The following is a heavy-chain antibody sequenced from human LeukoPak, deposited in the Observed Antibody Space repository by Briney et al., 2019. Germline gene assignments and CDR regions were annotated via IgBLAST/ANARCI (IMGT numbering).Heavy chain of an antibody. V-gene: IGHV3-21*01. Sequence: PGGSLRLSCAASGFTPSNYDMNWVRQAPGKGLEWVSSISTSSRYIYYKDSVRGRLTISRDDAKNSLYLEMNSLRAEDTAVYYCARADCSSSTCYLRRSWFDPWGQGTLVTVSS. CDR2: ISTSSRYI. J-gene: IGHJ5*02. CDR3: ARADCSSSTCYLRRSWFDP. D-gene: IGHD2-2*01. CDR1: GFTPSNYD.